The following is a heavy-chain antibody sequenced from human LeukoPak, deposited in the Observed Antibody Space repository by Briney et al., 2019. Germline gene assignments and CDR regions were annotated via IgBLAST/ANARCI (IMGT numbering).Heavy chain of an antibody. Sequence: PGGSLRLSCAASGFTFSSYWMSWVRQTPRKGLEWVANIKQDGSEKYYVDSVKGRFTISRDNAKNSLYLLMDSLRAEDTAVYYCAKGLAHGSYYAFDMWGQGTMVTVSS. CDR2: IKQDGSEK. V-gene: IGHV3-7*03. CDR3: AKGLAHGSYYAFDM. CDR1: GFTFSSYW. D-gene: IGHD3-10*01. J-gene: IGHJ3*02.